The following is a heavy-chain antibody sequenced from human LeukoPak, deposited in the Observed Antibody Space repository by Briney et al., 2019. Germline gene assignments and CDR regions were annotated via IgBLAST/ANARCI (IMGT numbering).Heavy chain of an antibody. CDR1: GGSISSYY. CDR3: ARGGSWFDP. Sequence: SETLSLTCTVSGGSISSYYWSWIRQPPGKGLEWIGYIYYSGSTNYNPSLKSRVTISVDTSKNQFSLKLTSVTAADTAVYYCARGGSWFDPWGQGTLVTVSS. V-gene: IGHV4-59*01. D-gene: IGHD3-10*01. J-gene: IGHJ5*02. CDR2: IYYSGST.